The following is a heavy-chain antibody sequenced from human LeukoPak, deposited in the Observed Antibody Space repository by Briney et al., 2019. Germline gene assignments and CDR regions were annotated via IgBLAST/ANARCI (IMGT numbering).Heavy chain of an antibody. Sequence: GVSLRLYCAAYGFTFSSYSMTWVRQAPGKGLAWVSSTSSSSSYIYYADSVKGRFTISRDNAKNSLYLQMNSLRAEDAAVYYCARDSGAGGYYYYYNMDVWGKGATVTVSS. CDR2: TSSSSSYI. CDR3: ARDSGAGGYYYYYNMDV. D-gene: IGHD5-12*01. J-gene: IGHJ6*03. CDR1: GFTFSSYS. V-gene: IGHV3-21*06.